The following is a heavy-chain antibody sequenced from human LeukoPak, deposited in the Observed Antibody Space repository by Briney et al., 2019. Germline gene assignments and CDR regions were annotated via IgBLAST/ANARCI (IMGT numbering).Heavy chain of an antibody. CDR3: ATPIAYCGGDCYNRLDY. Sequence: GASVKVSCKASGGTFSSYAISWVRQAPGQGLEWMGGIIPIFGTANYAQKFQGRVTIPADKSTSTAYMELSSLRSADTAVYHCATPIAYCGGDCYNRLDYWGQGTLVTVSS. J-gene: IGHJ4*02. V-gene: IGHV1-69*06. CDR1: GGTFSSYA. CDR2: IIPIFGTA. D-gene: IGHD2-21*02.